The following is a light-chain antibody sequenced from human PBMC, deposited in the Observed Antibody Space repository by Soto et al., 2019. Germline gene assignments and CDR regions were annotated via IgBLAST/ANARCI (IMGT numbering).Light chain of an antibody. J-gene: IGKJ3*01. V-gene: IGKV3-15*01. CDR2: GAS. CDR3: QQRGNWPPGFT. CDR1: QSVSRVN. Sequence: EIVMTQSPATLSVSPGERATLSCGASQSVSRVNVAWYQQKPGQAPRLLIYGASTRATGIPGRFSGSGSGTDFTLTISSLEPEDFAVYYCQQRGNWPPGFTFGPGTKVDIK.